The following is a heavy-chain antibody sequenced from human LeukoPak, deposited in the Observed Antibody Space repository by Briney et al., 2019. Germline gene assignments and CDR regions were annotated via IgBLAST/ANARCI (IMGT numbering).Heavy chain of an antibody. CDR1: GFTFSSFW. CDR2: IKEDGREK. D-gene: IGHD3-9*01. J-gene: IGHJ4*02. V-gene: IGHV3-7*03. CDR3: ARDHYFAEDY. Sequence: GGSLRLSCAASGFTFSSFWMSWVRQAPGKGLEWVANIKEDGREKYYVDSVKGRFTVSRDNAKNSLYLQMNSLRAEDTALYYCARDHYFAEDYWGQGTLVTVSS.